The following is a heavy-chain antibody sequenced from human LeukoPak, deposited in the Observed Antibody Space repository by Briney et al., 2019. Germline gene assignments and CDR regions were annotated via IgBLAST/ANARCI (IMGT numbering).Heavy chain of an antibody. J-gene: IGHJ5*02. CDR2: INIGGTNT. CDR3: ATDGAGFDT. CDR1: GFTFNDYY. D-gene: IGHD4/OR15-4a*01. V-gene: IGHV3-11*01. Sequence: GGSLTLSCAASGFTFNDYYMSWIRQAPGKGLEWLSYINIGGTNTHYADSVKGRITISRDNAKKSLYLEMNNLRAEDTAVYYCATDGAGFDTWGQGVLVTVSS.